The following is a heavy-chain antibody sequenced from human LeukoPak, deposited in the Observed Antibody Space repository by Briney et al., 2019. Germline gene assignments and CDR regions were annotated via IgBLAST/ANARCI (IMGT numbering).Heavy chain of an antibody. CDR1: GYTFTSYY. Sequence: ASVKVSCKASGYTFTSYYMHWVRQAPGQGLEWMGIINPSAGSTSYAQKFQGRVTMTSDTSTSTDYMELSSLRSEDTAVYYCARAGGYIYGHWYFDLWGRGTLVTVSS. J-gene: IGHJ2*01. V-gene: IGHV1-46*01. CDR2: INPSAGST. CDR3: ARAGGYIYGHWYFDL. D-gene: IGHD5-18*01.